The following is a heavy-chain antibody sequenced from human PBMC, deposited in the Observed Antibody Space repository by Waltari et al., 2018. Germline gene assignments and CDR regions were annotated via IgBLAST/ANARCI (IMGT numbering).Heavy chain of an antibody. J-gene: IGHJ6*02. Sequence: EVQLLESGGGLVQPGGSLRLSCAASGFTFSSYAMSWVRQAPGKGLEGVSAISGSGGSTYYADSVKGRFTISRDNSKNTLYLQMNSLRAEDTAVYYCAKGGDNYYYGMDVWGQGTTVTVSS. CDR2: ISGSGGST. D-gene: IGHD5-12*01. CDR3: AKGGDNYYYGMDV. V-gene: IGHV3-23*01. CDR1: GFTFSSYA.